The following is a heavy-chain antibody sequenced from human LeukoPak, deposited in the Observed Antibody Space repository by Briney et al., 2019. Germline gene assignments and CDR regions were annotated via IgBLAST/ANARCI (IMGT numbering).Heavy chain of an antibody. J-gene: IGHJ6*03. D-gene: IGHD2-2*01. CDR2: IYTGGNT. V-gene: IGHV3-66*02. CDR1: GFTVNSNY. CDR3: ARDDALGYYYYMDV. Sequence: GGSLRLSCAASGFTVNSNYMNWVRQAPGKGLEWVSVIYTGGNTYYADSLKGRFTISRDTSKNTLYLQLNSLRAEDTAVYYCARDDALGYYYYMDVWGKGTTVTVSS.